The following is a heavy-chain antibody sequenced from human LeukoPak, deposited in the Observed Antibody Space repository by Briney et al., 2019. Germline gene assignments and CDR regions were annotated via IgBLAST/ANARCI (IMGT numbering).Heavy chain of an antibody. CDR1: GYTFTGYD. Sequence: GASVKVSCKASGYTFTGYDMHWVRQAPGQGLEWMGWINPNSGGTNYAQKFQGRVTMTRDTSISTAYMELSRLRSDDTAVYYCARAPHIGDFWSGYYADNWFDPWGQGTLVTVSS. J-gene: IGHJ5*02. D-gene: IGHD3-3*01. V-gene: IGHV1-2*02. CDR3: ARAPHIGDFWSGYYADNWFDP. CDR2: INPNSGGT.